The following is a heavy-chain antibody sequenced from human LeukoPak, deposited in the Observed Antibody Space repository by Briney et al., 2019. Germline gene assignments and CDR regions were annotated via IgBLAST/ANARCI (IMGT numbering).Heavy chain of an antibody. V-gene: IGHV1-69*13. Sequence: ASVKVSCKASGGTFSSYAISWVRQAPGQGLEWMGGIIPIFGTANYAQKFQGRVTITADESTSTAYMELSSLRSEDTAVYYCARGLMYYYDSSGSLAFDYCGQGTLVTVSS. CDR1: GGTFSSYA. D-gene: IGHD3-22*01. J-gene: IGHJ4*02. CDR3: ARGLMYYYDSSGSLAFDY. CDR2: IIPIFGTA.